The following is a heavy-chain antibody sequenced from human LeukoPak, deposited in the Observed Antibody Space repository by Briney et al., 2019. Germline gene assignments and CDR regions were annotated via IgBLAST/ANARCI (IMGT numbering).Heavy chain of an antibody. J-gene: IGHJ4*02. Sequence: ASVKVSCKTSAFTFTEYYIHWVRQAPGQGLERMGWINPKTGGTNYTQKFQGRVTMTRDTSISTAYMELSRLRSDDTAVYYCARDSWIQLWLRYYFDYWGQGTLVTVSS. V-gene: IGHV1-2*02. CDR1: AFTFTEYY. CDR2: INPKTGGT. D-gene: IGHD5-18*01. CDR3: ARDSWIQLWLRYYFDY.